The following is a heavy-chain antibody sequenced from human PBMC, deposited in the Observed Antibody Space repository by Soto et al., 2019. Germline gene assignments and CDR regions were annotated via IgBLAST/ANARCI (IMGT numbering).Heavy chain of an antibody. J-gene: IGHJ4*02. D-gene: IGHD4-17*01. Sequence: PSETLSLTCAVSGGSISSGGYSWSWIRQPPGKGLEWIGYIYHSGSTYYNPSLKSRVTISVDTSKNQFSLKLSSVTAADTVVYYCARLYGWAPDYWGQGTLVTVSS. V-gene: IGHV4-30-2*01. CDR1: GGSISSGGYS. CDR3: ARLYGWAPDY. CDR2: IYHSGST.